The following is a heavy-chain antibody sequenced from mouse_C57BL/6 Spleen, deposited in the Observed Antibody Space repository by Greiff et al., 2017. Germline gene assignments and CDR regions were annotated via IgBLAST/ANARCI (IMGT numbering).Heavy chain of an antibody. CDR1: GYSFTDYN. V-gene: IGHV1-39*01. Sequence: LQQSGPELVKPGASVKISCKASGYSFTDYNMNWVKQSNGKSLEWIGVINPNYGATSYNQKFKGKATLTVDQSSSTAYMQLNSLTSEDSAVYYCARGGGSSFYWYFDVWGTGTTVTVSS. J-gene: IGHJ1*03. D-gene: IGHD1-1*01. CDR2: INPNYGAT. CDR3: ARGGGSSFYWYFDV.